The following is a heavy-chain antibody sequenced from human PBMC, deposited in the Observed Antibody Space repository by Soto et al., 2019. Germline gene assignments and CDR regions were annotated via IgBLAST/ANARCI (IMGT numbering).Heavy chain of an antibody. CDR2: IKRDGSTT. D-gene: IGHD3-9*01. Sequence: GGSLRLSCAASGFTFSDYWMHWVRQAPGKGLEWVSRIKRDGSTTNYADSVKGRFTTSRDNAKNSLYLQMNSLRAEDTAVYYCARASLDYDILTGPVLAFDIWGQGTMVTVSS. CDR1: GFTFSDYW. J-gene: IGHJ3*02. V-gene: IGHV3-74*01. CDR3: ARASLDYDILTGPVLAFDI.